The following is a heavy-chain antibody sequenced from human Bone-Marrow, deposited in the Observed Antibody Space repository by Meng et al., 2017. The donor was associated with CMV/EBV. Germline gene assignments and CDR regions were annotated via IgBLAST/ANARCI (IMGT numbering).Heavy chain of an antibody. D-gene: IGHD3-3*01. CDR1: GGSISSSSYY. Sequence: SETLSLTCTVSGGSISSSSYYWGWIRQPPGKGLEWIGSIYYSGSTYYNPSLKSRVTISVDTSKNQFSLKLSSVTAADTAVYYCALYDFWSGSYTWVQGTLVTVSS. CDR2: IYYSGST. CDR3: ALYDFWSGSYT. V-gene: IGHV4-39*07. J-gene: IGHJ4*02.